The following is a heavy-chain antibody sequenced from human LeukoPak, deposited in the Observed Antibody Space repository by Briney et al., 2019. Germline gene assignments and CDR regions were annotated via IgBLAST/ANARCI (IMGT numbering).Heavy chain of an antibody. CDR3: ARYSYRGYYYDSSGIDC. V-gene: IGHV5-51*01. J-gene: IGHJ4*02. CDR2: IYPGDSDT. CDR1: GYTFTNYW. D-gene: IGHD3-22*01. Sequence: GESLKISCEGSGYTFTNYWIAWVRQMPGKGLEWMGIIYPGDSDTRYSPSLQGQVTISADKSISTAHLQWSSLKASDTAMYYCARYSYRGYYYDSSGIDCWGQGTLVTVSS.